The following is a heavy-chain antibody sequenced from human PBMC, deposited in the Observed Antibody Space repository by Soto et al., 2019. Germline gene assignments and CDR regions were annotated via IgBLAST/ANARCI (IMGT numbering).Heavy chain of an antibody. CDR1: GFTFSSYG. CDR3: RVVVTTNFDY. CDR2: IRYDGSNK. J-gene: IGHJ4*02. V-gene: IGHV3-30*02. Sequence: GGSLRLSCAASGFTFSSYGMHWARQAPGKGLELVAVIRYDGSNKYYADSVKGRFTISRDNSKNTLYLQMNSLRAEDTAVYYCRVVVTTNFDYWGQGTLVTVSS. D-gene: IGHD2-15*01.